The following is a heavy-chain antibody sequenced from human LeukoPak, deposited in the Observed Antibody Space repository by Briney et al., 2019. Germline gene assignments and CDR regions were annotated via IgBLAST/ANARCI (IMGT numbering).Heavy chain of an antibody. CDR2: IIPIFGTA. D-gene: IGHD3-22*01. V-gene: IGHV1-69*13. CDR3: ARAKEYYYDSSGSYAAGY. CDR1: GGTFSSYA. J-gene: IGHJ4*02. Sequence: SVKVSCKASGGTFSSYAISWVRQAPGQGLEWMGGIIPIFGTANYAQKFQGRVSITADESTSTAYMELSSLRSEDTAVYYCARAKEYYYDSSGSYAAGYWGQGTLVTVSS.